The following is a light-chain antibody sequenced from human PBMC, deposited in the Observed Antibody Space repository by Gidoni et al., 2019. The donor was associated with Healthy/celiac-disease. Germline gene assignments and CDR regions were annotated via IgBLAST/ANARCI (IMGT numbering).Light chain of an antibody. CDR2: AAS. CDR3: QQSNNTPPGT. V-gene: IGKV1-39*01. CDR1: QSISIY. Sequence: DIQMGQSPSSLCASVGDRVTITCRARQSISIYLNWYQQKPGTAPRLLIYAASSLQSGVPSRFSGSGSGTEFTLTISSLQSEDFAAYYCQQSNNTPPGTFGQGTKVEIK. J-gene: IGKJ1*01.